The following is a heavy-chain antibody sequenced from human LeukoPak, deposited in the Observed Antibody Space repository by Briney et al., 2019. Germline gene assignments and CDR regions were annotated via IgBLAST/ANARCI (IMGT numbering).Heavy chain of an antibody. Sequence: GASLKISCKASGYTFGSHWIGCVRQMPERPLELMGLIHPGDSDIRYSPSFQGQVTISVDKSLTTAFLQWSSLTASDTAVYYCARRDYTASWLDSWGQGSQITVSS. CDR1: GYTFGSHW. J-gene: IGHJ4*02. D-gene: IGHD2-2*02. CDR2: IHPGDSDI. CDR3: ARRDYTASWLDS. V-gene: IGHV5-51*01.